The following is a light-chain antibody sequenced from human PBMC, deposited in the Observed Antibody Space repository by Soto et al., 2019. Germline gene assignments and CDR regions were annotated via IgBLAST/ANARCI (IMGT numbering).Light chain of an antibody. CDR1: SSDVGGYDY. CDR2: EVT. Sequence: QSVLTQPASVSGSPGQSITISCTGTSSDVGGYDYVSWYQLHPGKAPKLMVFEVTNRPSGVSSRFSGSKSGNTASLTISGLQAEDEADYFCSSYSISTAYLFGTGTKV. CDR3: SSYSISTAYL. J-gene: IGLJ1*01. V-gene: IGLV2-14*01.